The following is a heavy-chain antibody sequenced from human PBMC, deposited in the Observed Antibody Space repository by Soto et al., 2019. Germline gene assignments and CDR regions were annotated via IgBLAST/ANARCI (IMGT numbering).Heavy chain of an antibody. CDR1: GFTFSSYA. Sequence: GGSLRLSCAASGFTFSSYAMSWVRQAPGKGLEWVSAISGSGGSTYYADSVKGRFTISRENSKNTLYLQMNSLRAEDTAVYYCAKGMAYYYGSGTPYYYYMDVWGKGTTVTVSS. CDR3: AKGMAYYYGSGTPYYYYMDV. CDR2: ISGSGGST. V-gene: IGHV3-23*01. D-gene: IGHD3-10*01. J-gene: IGHJ6*03.